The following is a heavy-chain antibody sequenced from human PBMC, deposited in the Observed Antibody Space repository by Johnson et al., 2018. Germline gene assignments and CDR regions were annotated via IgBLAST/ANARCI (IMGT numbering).Heavy chain of an antibody. CDR2: ISYDGSKK. D-gene: IGHD3-9*01. CDR1: GFTFDDYA. Sequence: VQLVESGGGLVQPGRSLRLSCEASGFTFDDYAMHWVRQAPGKGLEWVAVISYDGSKKYYEDPVKGRFTVSRDNSKRTLYLQMNSLRAEDTDVYYCAEVQFYYDIGTANLDYWGQGTLVTVSS. J-gene: IGHJ4*02. CDR3: AEVQFYYDIGTANLDY. V-gene: IGHV3-30*18.